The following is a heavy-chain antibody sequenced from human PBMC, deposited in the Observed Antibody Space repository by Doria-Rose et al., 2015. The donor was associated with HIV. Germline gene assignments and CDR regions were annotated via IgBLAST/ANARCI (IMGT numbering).Heavy chain of an antibody. J-gene: IGHJ6*02. CDR1: GFTFTNAW. Sequence: EVQLLETGGGLVKPGGSLRLSCAASGFTFTNAWMSWVRQAPGKGLEWVGRIKSKTDGGTRDYAAPVKGRFIISGDDSKSTLYLQMNSLKTEDTAVYYCITDPSGDPWPYYGMDVWGQGTTVTVSS. V-gene: IGHV3-15*01. CDR2: IKSKTDGGTR. CDR3: ITDPSGDPWPYYGMDV. D-gene: IGHD4-17*01.